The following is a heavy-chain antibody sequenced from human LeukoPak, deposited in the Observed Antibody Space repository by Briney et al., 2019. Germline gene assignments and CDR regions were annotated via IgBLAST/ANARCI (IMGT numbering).Heavy chain of an antibody. CDR1: GYTFTSYG. CDR2: ISAYNGNT. CDR3: ARDLKMGYSSGRYSWGTGSSNDY. Sequence: ASVKVSCKASGYTFTSYGISWVRQAPGRGLEWMGWISAYNGNTNYAQKFQGRITMTTDTSTSTAYMELRSLRSDDTAVYYCARDLKMGYSSGRYSWGTGSSNDYWGQGTLVTVSS. V-gene: IGHV1-18*01. J-gene: IGHJ4*02. D-gene: IGHD6-19*01.